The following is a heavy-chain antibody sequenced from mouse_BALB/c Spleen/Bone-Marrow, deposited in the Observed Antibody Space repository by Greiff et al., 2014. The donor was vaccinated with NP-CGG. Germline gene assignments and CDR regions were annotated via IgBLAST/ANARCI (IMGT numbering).Heavy chain of an antibody. CDR1: GFTFSNYA. D-gene: IGHD2-3*01. V-gene: IGHV5-6-5*01. CDR3: ARGLYDGYENWCFDV. J-gene: IGHJ1*01. CDR2: ITSGGST. Sequence: DVQLQESGGGLVKPGGSLKLSCAASGFTFSNYAMSWVRQTPEKRLEWVASITSGGSTYYPDSVKGRFTISRDNARNILYLQMSSLRSEDMAMYYCARGLYDGYENWCFDVWGAGTTVTVSS.